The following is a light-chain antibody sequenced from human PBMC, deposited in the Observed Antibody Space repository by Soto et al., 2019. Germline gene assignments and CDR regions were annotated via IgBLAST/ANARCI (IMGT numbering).Light chain of an antibody. J-gene: IGKJ4*01. CDR3: QQRSNWPPLT. CDR1: QSIGST. CDR2: GAS. Sequence: EIVMTQSPATLSVSPGERATLSCRASQSIGSTLAWYQQKPGQTPRLLIYGASNRATGIPDRFSGSGSGTEFTLTISSLQSEDFAVYYCQQRSNWPPLTFGGGTKVDIK. V-gene: IGKV3D-15*01.